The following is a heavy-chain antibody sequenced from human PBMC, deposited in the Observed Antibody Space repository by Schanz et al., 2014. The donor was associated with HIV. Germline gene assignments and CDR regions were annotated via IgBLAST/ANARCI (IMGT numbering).Heavy chain of an antibody. Sequence: QVQLVESGGGVVQPGRSLRLSCAASGFTFNDYGMHWVRQAPGKGLEWGVVIWNDGRNKYYADSVKGRFTISRDNSKNTLYLQMNSLRAEDTAVYYCARGSGPYYYYYGMDVWGQGTTVTVSS. CDR2: IWNDGRNK. CDR1: GFTFNDYG. V-gene: IGHV3-33*01. J-gene: IGHJ6*02. D-gene: IGHD2-15*01. CDR3: ARGSGPYYYYYGMDV.